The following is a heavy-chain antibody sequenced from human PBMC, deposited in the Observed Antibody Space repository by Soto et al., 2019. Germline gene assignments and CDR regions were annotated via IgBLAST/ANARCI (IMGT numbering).Heavy chain of an antibody. J-gene: IGHJ6*02. CDR2: IIPIFGKV. Sequence: QVQLLQSGAEVKKPGSSVRVSCEASGCTFRTYAISWVRQATGQGLEWMGEIIPIFGKVNYAQKFQGRVTITADESTNTVYMDLRSLTSEDTAVYYGAKGAVAGTPTSYYYYGMDGWGQGTTVTVS. D-gene: IGHD6-19*01. CDR1: GCTFRTYA. V-gene: IGHV1-69*12. CDR3: AKGAVAGTPTSYYYYGMDG.